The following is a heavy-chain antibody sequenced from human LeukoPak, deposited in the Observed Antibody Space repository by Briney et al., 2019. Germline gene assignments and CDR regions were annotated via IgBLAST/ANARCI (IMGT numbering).Heavy chain of an antibody. CDR1: GGSISSYY. J-gene: IGHJ4*02. Sequence: SETLSLTCTVSGGSISSYYWSWIRQPAGKGLEWIGRIYTSGSTNYNPSLKSRVTMSVDTSKNQLSLKLSSVTAADTAVYYCARVGYSSSSGNIFDYWGQGTLVTVSS. V-gene: IGHV4-4*07. CDR2: IYTSGST. CDR3: ARVGYSSSSGNIFDY. D-gene: IGHD6-13*01.